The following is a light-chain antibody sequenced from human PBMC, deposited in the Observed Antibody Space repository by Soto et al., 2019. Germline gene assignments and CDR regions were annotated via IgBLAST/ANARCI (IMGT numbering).Light chain of an antibody. CDR2: GNS. Sequence: QSVLTQPPSVSGATGQRVTISCTGSSSNIGAGYDVHWYQQLPGTAPKLLIYGNSNRPSGVPDRFSCSKSDTSASLAITWIQAEDEADYYCQSYDSSLSGVVFGGGTKVTVL. J-gene: IGLJ2*01. CDR1: SSNIGAGYD. CDR3: QSYDSSLSGVV. V-gene: IGLV1-40*01.